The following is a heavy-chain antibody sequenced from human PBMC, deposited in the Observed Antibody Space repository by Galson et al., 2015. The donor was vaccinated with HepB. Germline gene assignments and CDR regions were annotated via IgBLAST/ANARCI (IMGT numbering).Heavy chain of an antibody. CDR3: ARDYTGAIRFDY. Sequence: SVKVSCKASGYTFSSYGISWVRQAPGQGLEWMGWVNGYSGNTKFAQQFQGRVSLTTDRLTSTAYIEVRSLRSDDTAVYYCARDYTGAIRFDYWGQGTLVTVSS. CDR2: VNGYSGNT. V-gene: IGHV1-18*01. CDR1: GYTFSSYG. D-gene: IGHD1-26*01. J-gene: IGHJ4*02.